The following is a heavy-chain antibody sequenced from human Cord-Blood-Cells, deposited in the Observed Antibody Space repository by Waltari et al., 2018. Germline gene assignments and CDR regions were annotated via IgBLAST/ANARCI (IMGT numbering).Heavy chain of an antibody. CDR1: GGSISSYY. D-gene: IGHD3-3*01. Sequence: QVQLQESGPGLVKPSETLSLTCTVSGGSISSYYWSWIRQPAGQGLEWIGRIYTSGSTNYNPSLKSRVTMSVDTSKNQFSLKLSSVTAADTAVYYCARGSRITIFGVATNNWFDPWGQGTLVTVSS. CDR2: IYTSGST. CDR3: ARGSRITIFGVATNNWFDP. V-gene: IGHV4-4*07. J-gene: IGHJ5*02.